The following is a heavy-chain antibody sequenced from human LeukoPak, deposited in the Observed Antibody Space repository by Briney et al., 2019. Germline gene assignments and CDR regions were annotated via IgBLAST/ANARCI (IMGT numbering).Heavy chain of an antibody. CDR2: IIPIFGTA. V-gene: IGHV1-69*13. D-gene: IGHD3-10*01. J-gene: IGHJ5*02. CDR1: GGTFSSYA. Sequence: SVKVSCKASGGTFSSYAISWVRQAPGQGLEWMGGIIPIFGTANYAQKFQGRVTITADESTSTAYMELSSLRSEDTAVYYCARSSYYGSGSQYKGGKNWFDPWGQGTLVTVSS. CDR3: ARSSYYGSGSQYKGGKNWFDP.